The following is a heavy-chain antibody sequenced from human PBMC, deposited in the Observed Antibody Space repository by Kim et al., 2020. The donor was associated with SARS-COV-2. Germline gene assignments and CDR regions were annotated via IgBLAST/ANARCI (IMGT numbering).Heavy chain of an antibody. V-gene: IGHV4-34*01. J-gene: IGHJ4*02. CDR3: ARRAVGIDW. D-gene: IGHD7-27*01. CDR1: GGSFSGHY. Sequence: SETLSLTCAVYGGSFSGHYWNWIRQSPGMELQWIGEINHSGTTNYNPSLKSRVTLSVDTSKNQFSLKLNSVTAADTAVYYCARRAVGIDWWGQGTPVTVSS. CDR2: INHSGTT.